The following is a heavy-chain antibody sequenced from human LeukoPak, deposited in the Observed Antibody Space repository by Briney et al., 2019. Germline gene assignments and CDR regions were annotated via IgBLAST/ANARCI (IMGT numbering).Heavy chain of an antibody. CDR1: GYTFTSYY. Sequence: GASVKVSCKASGYTFTSYYMHWVRQAPGQGLEWMGIINPSGGSTSYAQKFQGRVTMTRDMSTSTVYMELSSLRSEDTAVYYCAREGVRGYYDSNDAFDIWGQGTMVTVSS. CDR3: AREGVRGYYDSNDAFDI. CDR2: INPSGGST. V-gene: IGHV1-46*01. J-gene: IGHJ3*02. D-gene: IGHD3-22*01.